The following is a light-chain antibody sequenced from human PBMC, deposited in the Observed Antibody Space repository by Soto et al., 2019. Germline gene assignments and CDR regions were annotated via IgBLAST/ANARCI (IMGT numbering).Light chain of an antibody. CDR2: AAS. CDR3: QQSYNTPLT. CDR1: QSISSY. Sequence: DIQMTQSPSSLSASVGDRVTITCRASQSISSYVNWYQQKPGKAPKLLIYAASSLQSGVPSRFSGSGSGTDFTLTISSLQPEDFATYYYQQSYNTPLTFGGGTRVEIK. V-gene: IGKV1-39*01. J-gene: IGKJ4*01.